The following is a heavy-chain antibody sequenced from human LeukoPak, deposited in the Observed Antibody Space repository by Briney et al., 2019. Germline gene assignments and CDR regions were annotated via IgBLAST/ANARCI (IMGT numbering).Heavy chain of an antibody. J-gene: IGHJ4*02. D-gene: IGHD3/OR15-3a*01. CDR1: GGSISSYY. CDR3: AGDSRTGYGLSVFDY. CDR2: IYYSGST. V-gene: IGHV4-59*01. Sequence: SETLSLTCTVSGGSISSYYWSWIRQPPGKGLEWIGYIYYSGSTNYNPSLKSRVTISVDTSKNQFSLKLSSVTAADTAVYYCAGDSRTGYGLSVFDYWGQGTLVTVSS.